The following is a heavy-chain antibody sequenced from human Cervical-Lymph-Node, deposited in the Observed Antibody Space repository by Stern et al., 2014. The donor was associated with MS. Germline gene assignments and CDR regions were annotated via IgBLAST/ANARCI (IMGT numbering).Heavy chain of an antibody. V-gene: IGHV1-2*06. CDR2: LNPNSDDA. CDR1: GYAFTGFF. CDR3: AREATRIIVGIDY. Sequence: QVQLVQSGAKMKKPGASVKVSCKASGYAFTGFFIHWVRQVPGQGLEWMGRLNPNSDDASYAQNFQDRVTLTRDTSISTAYLELSRLTSADTAVYYCAREATRIIVGIDYWGQGTQVTVSS. J-gene: IGHJ4*02. D-gene: IGHD2/OR15-2a*01.